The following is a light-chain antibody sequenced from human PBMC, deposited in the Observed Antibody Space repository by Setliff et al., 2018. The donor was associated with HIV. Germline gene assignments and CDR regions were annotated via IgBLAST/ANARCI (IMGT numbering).Light chain of an antibody. Sequence: QSALPQPASVSGSPGQSITISCTGTSSDVGGYNYVSWYQQHPGKAPKLMIYDVSNRPSVVSNRFSGSKSGNTASLTISGLQAGDEADYYCSSYTSSSTYVFGTGTKVTVL. CDR1: SSDVGGYNY. CDR2: DVS. J-gene: IGLJ1*01. CDR3: SSYTSSSTYV. V-gene: IGLV2-14*03.